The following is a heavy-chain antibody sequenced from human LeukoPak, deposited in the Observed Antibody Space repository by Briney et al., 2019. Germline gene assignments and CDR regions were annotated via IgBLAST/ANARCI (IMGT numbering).Heavy chain of an antibody. J-gene: IGHJ4*02. CDR3: AKGRVDGDYYFDY. CDR1: GFTFSSYA. CDR2: ISGSGGST. V-gene: IGHV3-23*01. D-gene: IGHD4-17*01. Sequence: TGGSLRLSCAASGFTFSSYAMSWVRQAPGKGLEWVSAISGSGGSTYYADSVKGRFTISRDNSKNTLYLQMNSLRAEDTAVYYCAKGRVDGDYYFDYWGQGTLFTVSS.